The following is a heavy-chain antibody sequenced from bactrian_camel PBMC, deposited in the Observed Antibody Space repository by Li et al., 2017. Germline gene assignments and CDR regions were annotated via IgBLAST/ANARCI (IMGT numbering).Heavy chain of an antibody. CDR1: GYRYSTYC. V-gene: IGHV3S53*01. J-gene: IGHJ4*01. D-gene: IGHD1*01. Sequence: HVQLVESGGGSVQAGESLRLSCVVSGYRYSTYCMGWFRQVPGNEREPLASIDSDGRTSVADSVKGRFTISLSGDKEVLYLEMNDLRPADAGVYYCAEYYRTTIACPSSTRASNWRFLGQGTQVTVS. CDR2: IDSDGRT.